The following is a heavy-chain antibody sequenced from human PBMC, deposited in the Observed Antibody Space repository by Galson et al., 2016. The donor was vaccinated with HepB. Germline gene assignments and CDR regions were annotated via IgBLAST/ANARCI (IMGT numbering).Heavy chain of an antibody. CDR2: IGWNSGYK. CDR1: GFTFDDYA. V-gene: IGHV3-9*01. CDR3: AKGRGSGIKVAVGNC. D-gene: IGHD6-13*01. Sequence: SLRLSCAASGFTFDDYAMHWVRQAPGKGLEWVSAIGWNSGYKAYVDSVKGRFTISRDNAKNSLYLQMTSLRADDTALYYCAKGRGSGIKVAVGNCWGQGTLVTVSS. J-gene: IGHJ4*02.